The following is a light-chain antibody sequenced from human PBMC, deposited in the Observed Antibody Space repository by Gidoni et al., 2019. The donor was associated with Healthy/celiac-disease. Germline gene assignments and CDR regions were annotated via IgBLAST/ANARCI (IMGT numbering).Light chain of an antibody. Sequence: DIQMTHSPSSLSASVGDRVTIPCRASQSISSYLNWYQQKPGKAPKLLIYAASSLQSGVPSRFSGSGPGTDFTLTISSLQPEDFATYYCQQSYSTPATFGGGTKVEIK. V-gene: IGKV1-39*01. CDR1: QSISSY. CDR3: QQSYSTPAT. J-gene: IGKJ4*01. CDR2: AAS.